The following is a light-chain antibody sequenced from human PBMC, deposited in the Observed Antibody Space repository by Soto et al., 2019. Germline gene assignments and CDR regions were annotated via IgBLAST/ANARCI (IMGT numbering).Light chain of an antibody. CDR3: SSYTRSSTLVV. CDR2: DVS. J-gene: IGLJ2*01. Sequence: QSALTQPASVSGSPGQSITFSCPGTSSDVGDYNYVSWYQQHPGKAPKLMIYDVSKRPSGVSNRFSGSKSGNTASLTISGLQAEDEADYYCSSYTRSSTLVVFGGGTKLTVL. CDR1: SSDVGDYNY. V-gene: IGLV2-14*03.